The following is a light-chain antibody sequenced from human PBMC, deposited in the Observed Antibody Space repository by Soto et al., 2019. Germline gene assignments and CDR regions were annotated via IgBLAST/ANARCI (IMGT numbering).Light chain of an antibody. CDR2: DVS. V-gene: IGLV2-14*03. CDR3: NSYTSSSTVL. J-gene: IGLJ2*01. Sequence: QSALTQPASVSGSPGQSITISCTGTSSDVGTYNYVSWYQQHPGKAPKLMIYDVSNRPSGVSNRFSGSKSGNTASLTISGLQAEDEADYYCNSYTSSSTVLFGGGTKVTVL. CDR1: SSDVGTYNY.